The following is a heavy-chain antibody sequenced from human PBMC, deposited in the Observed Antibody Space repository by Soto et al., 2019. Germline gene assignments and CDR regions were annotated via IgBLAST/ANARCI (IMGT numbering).Heavy chain of an antibody. V-gene: IGHV1-3*01. CDR2: INAGNGNT. CDR1: GYTFTSYA. D-gene: IGHD6-13*01. Sequence: QVKLVQSGAEVKKPGASVKVSCKASGYTFTSYAMHWVRQAPGQRLEWMGWINAGNGNTKYSQKFQGRVTITRDTSASTAYMELSSLRSEDTAVYYCARDRSVAAAGTGYDYWGQGTLVTVSS. CDR3: ARDRSVAAAGTGYDY. J-gene: IGHJ4*02.